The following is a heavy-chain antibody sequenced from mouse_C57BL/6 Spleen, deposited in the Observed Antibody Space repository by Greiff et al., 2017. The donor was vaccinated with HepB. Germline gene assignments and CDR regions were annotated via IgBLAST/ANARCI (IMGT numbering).Heavy chain of an antibody. J-gene: IGHJ1*03. CDR1: GFNIKDYY. V-gene: IGHV14-1*01. CDR2: IDPEDGDT. D-gene: IGHD2-4*01. CDR3: TRDYDYDEGYFDV. Sequence: VQLKESGAELVRPGASVKLSCTASGFNIKDYYMHWVKQRPEQGLEWIGRIDPEDGDTEYAPKFQGKATMTADTSSNTAYLQLSSLTSEDTAVYYCTRDYDYDEGYFDVWGTGTTVTVSS.